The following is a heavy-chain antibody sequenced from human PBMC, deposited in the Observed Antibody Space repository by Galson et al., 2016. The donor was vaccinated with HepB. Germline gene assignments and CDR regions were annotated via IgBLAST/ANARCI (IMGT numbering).Heavy chain of an antibody. J-gene: IGHJ4*02. V-gene: IGHV3-20*04. CDR1: GFTFGDYG. CDR3: AKGSTWYKN. Sequence: SLRLSCAASGFTFGDYGMTWVRLAPGKGLEWVCGIANTARSSGCAASVKGRFTISRDNVKNFLYLQMNSLRREDTAFYYGAKGSTWYKNWGRGTLVSVSS. CDR2: IANTARSS. D-gene: IGHD6-13*01.